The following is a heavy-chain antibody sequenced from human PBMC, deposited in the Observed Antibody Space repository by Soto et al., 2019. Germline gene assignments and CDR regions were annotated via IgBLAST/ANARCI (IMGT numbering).Heavy chain of an antibody. V-gene: IGHV3-23*01. CDR2: ISGSGGST. Sequence: EVQLLESGGGLVQPGGSLRLSCAASGFTFSSYAMSWVRQAPGKGLEWVSAISGSGGSTYYADSVKGRFTISRDNSKNTLYLQMNSLRAEDTAVYYCATIGPLPYYYYDSSGYYDYWGQGTLVTVSS. CDR3: ATIGPLPYYYYDSSGYYDY. J-gene: IGHJ4*02. CDR1: GFTFSSYA. D-gene: IGHD3-22*01.